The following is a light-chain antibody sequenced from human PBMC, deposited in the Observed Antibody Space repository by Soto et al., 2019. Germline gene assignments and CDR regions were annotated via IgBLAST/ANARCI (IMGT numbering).Light chain of an antibody. V-gene: IGKV3-20*01. CDR1: QSVNSNY. CDR2: GAS. CDR3: QQYGRSPPYT. Sequence: EVVLTQSPGTLSLSPGERATLSCRASQSVNSNYLAWYQQRPGQAPRLLIYGASSRATGIPDGFSGSGSGTDFTLTISRLEPEDFAVYYCQQYGRSPPYTFGPGTKVDIK. J-gene: IGKJ3*01.